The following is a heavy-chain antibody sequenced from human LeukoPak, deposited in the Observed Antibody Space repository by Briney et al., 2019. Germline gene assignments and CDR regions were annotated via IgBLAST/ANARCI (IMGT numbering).Heavy chain of an antibody. CDR1: RFTFSSYW. Sequence: GGSLRLSCAASRFTFSSYWMHRVRQAPGKGLEWVSSISGSGDSTYYADSVKGRFTISRDNSKNTLYLQMNSLRAEDTAVYYCARDPLEGSWYFDLWGRGTLVTVSS. V-gene: IGHV3-23*01. J-gene: IGHJ2*01. CDR2: ISGSGDST. CDR3: ARDPLEGSWYFDL. D-gene: IGHD5-24*01.